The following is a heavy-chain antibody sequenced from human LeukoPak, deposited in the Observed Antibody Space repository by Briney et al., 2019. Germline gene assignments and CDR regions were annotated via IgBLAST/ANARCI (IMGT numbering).Heavy chain of an antibody. D-gene: IGHD6-13*01. J-gene: IGHJ4*02. V-gene: IGHV1-2*02. CDR2: INPNSGGT. CDR1: GYTFTGYY. CDR3: ARDLSAAAGTLYFDY. Sequence: ASVTVSCKASGYTFTGYYMHWVRQAPGQGLEWMGWINPNSGGTNYAQKFQGRVTMTRDTSISTAYMELSRLRSDDTAVYYCARDLSAAAGTLYFDYWGQGTLVTVSS.